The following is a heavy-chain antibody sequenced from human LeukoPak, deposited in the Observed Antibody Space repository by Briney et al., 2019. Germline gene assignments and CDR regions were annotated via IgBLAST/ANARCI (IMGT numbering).Heavy chain of an antibody. J-gene: IGHJ6*03. CDR2: IYYNDVT. V-gene: IGHV4-39*01. CDR1: GAAVSSSSHY. D-gene: IGHD2-21*01. CDR3: GRLDFLIIPQPPHYIDV. Sequence: SETLTLTCAVSGAAVSSSSHYWGWVRQPPGKGLEWIGTIYYNDVTYSNLSLKSRLTMSLDTSKNAFSLRLDSVTAADTAVYYCGRLDFLIIPQPPHYIDVWGKGTAVTVSS.